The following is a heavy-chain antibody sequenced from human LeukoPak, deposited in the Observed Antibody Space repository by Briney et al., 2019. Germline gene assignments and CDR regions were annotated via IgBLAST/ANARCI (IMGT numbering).Heavy chain of an antibody. Sequence: SETLSLTCTVSGGSISSYYWSWIRQPPGKGLEWIGYIYYSGSTNYNPSLKSRVTISVDTSKNQFSLKLSFVTAADTAVYCCAREYYYDSSGYYEGGFFDYWGQGTLVTVSS. CDR3: AREYYYDSSGYYEGGFFDY. D-gene: IGHD3-22*01. V-gene: IGHV4-59*12. CDR1: GGSISSYY. J-gene: IGHJ4*02. CDR2: IYYSGST.